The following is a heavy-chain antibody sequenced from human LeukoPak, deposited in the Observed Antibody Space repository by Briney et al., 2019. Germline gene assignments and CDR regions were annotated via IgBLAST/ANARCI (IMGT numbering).Heavy chain of an antibody. CDR2: IYTSGST. Sequence: SEALSLTCTSSGGSTSSGSYYWRCTRQPPGKGLEWIWRIYTSGSTNYNPSPKSRVTISVDTSKNQFSLKLSSVTAADTEVYYCARVAYYYDSSGYVIDYWGQGTLVTVSS. J-gene: IGHJ4*02. CDR3: ARVAYYYDSSGYVIDY. V-gene: IGHV4-61*02. CDR1: GGSTSSGSYY. D-gene: IGHD3-22*01.